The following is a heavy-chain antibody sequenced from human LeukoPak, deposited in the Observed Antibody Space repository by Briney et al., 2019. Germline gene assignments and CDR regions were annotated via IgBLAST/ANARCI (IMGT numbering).Heavy chain of an antibody. Sequence: GGSLRLSCATSGFTFSFHWMNWVRQAPGKGLEWVAAINEDGSANQYVDSVKGRFTTSRDNPMNSLYLQMNSLRAEDTAVYYCARDRSYGYLRYYYGMDVWGKGTTVTVSS. D-gene: IGHD5-18*01. CDR3: ARDRSYGYLRYYYGMDV. J-gene: IGHJ6*04. CDR2: INEDGSAN. V-gene: IGHV3-7*01. CDR1: GFTFSFHW.